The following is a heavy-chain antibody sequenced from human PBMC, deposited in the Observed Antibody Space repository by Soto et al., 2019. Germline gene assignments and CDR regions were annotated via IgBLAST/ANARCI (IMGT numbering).Heavy chain of an antibody. CDR2: IFPSGST. V-gene: IGHV4-4*07. CDR3: ASEGTAMKLHY. Sequence: SETLSLTCTVSGVSISNYYWTWIRQPTGKGLEWIGRIFPSGSTNYNPSLRGRVTMSVDTSKNLFFLKLSSVTAADTALYYCASEGTAMKLHYWGQGTLVTVSS. J-gene: IGHJ4*02. D-gene: IGHD5-18*01. CDR1: GVSISNYY.